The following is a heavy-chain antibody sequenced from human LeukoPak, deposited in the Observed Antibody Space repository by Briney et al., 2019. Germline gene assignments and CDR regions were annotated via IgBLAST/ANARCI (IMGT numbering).Heavy chain of an antibody. CDR1: GFTFSSYT. CDR3: AKGNLMAGSDY. D-gene: IGHD1-14*01. V-gene: IGHV3-23*01. Sequence: QTGGSLRLSCAASGFTFSSYTMSWVRQAPGKGLEWVSAISGSGGSTYYADSVKGRFTISRDNSENTLFLQMSSLRAEDMAVYYCAKGNLMAGSDYWGQGTLVTVPS. CDR2: ISGSGGST. J-gene: IGHJ4*02.